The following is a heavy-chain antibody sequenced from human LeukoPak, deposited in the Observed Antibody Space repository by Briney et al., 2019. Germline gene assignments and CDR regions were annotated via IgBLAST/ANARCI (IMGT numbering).Heavy chain of an antibody. CDR2: IKGDGIEK. J-gene: IGHJ5*01. CDR3: AKEGAYPIITYDS. D-gene: IGHD3-10*01. V-gene: IGHV3-7*01. Sequence: GGSLRLSCAASGFSLSRYWMNCVRQAPGKGLEWVANIKGDGIEKNYVDSVKGRFSISRDNAMNSLYLQMDSLRAEDTAVYYCAKEGAYPIITYDSWGQGALVTVSS. CDR1: GFSLSRYW.